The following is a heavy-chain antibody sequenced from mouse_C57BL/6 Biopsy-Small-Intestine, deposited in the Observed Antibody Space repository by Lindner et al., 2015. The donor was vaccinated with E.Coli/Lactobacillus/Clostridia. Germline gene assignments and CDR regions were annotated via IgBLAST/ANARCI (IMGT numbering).Heavy chain of an antibody. V-gene: IGHV1-76*01. Sequence: VQLQESGAELVRPGASVKLSCKASGYTFTDYYINWVKQRPGQGLEWIARIYPGSGNTYYNEKFKGKATLTAEKSSSTAYMQLSSLTSEDSAVYFCARSYGSSYDWYFDVWGTGTTVTVSS. D-gene: IGHD1-1*01. CDR1: GYTFTDYY. J-gene: IGHJ1*03. CDR3: ARSYGSSYDWYFDV. CDR2: IYPGSGNT.